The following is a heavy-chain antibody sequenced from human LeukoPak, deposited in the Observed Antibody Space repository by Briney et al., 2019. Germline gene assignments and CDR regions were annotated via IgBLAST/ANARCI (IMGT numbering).Heavy chain of an antibody. J-gene: IGHJ4*02. V-gene: IGHV4-59*01. CDR1: GGSISSYY. CDR2: IYYSGST. Sequence: SETLSLTCTVSGGSISSYYWSWIRQPPGKGLEWIGYIYYSGSTNYNPSLKSRVTISVDTSKNQFSLKLSSVTAADTAVYYCAREHFDISTGYYTRSYFDYWGQGTLVTVSS. CDR3: AREHFDISTGYYTRSYFDY. D-gene: IGHD3-9*01.